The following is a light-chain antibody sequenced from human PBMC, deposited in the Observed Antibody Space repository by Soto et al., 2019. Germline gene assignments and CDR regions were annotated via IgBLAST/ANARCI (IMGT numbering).Light chain of an antibody. CDR3: QQYNDWPR. Sequence: EVMVTRCRATLSMAPGGRGTLLFRASQYIGSAVAWYHQRSGQAPRLLIYGASTRATGVPARFSGSGSGIEFTLTISSLQSEDSAVYYCQQYNDWPRFGPGTKVDIK. V-gene: IGKV3-15*01. J-gene: IGKJ3*01. CDR1: QYIGSA. CDR2: GAS.